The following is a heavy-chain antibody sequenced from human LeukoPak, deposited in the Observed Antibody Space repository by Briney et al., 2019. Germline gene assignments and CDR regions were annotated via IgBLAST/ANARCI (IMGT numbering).Heavy chain of an antibody. J-gene: IGHJ6*02. CDR1: GGSFSGYY. D-gene: IGHD5-18*01. CDR3: ARGPRGYSYGYLQLWEDYYYGMDV. V-gene: IGHV4-34*01. CDR2: INHSGST. Sequence: PSETLSLTCAVYGGSFSGYYWSWIRQPPGKGLEWIGEINHSGSTNYNPSLKSRVTISVDTSKNQFSLKLSSVTAADTAVYYCARGPRGYSYGYLQLWEDYYYGMDVWGQGTTVTVSS.